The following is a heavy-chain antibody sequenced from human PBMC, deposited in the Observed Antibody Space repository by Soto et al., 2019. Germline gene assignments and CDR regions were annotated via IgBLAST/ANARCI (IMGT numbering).Heavy chain of an antibody. CDR3: AGGGVRGVITRTRDYYGMDV. CDR2: IYPGDSDT. V-gene: IGHV5-51*01. Sequence: PGESLKISCKGSGYSFTSYWIGWARQMPRKGLEWMGIIYPGDSDTRYSPSFQGQVASSADKSISTAYLQWSSLKASDTAMYYCAGGGVRGVITRTRDYYGMDVWGQWTTVTVSS. J-gene: IGHJ6*02. CDR1: GYSFTSYW. D-gene: IGHD3-10*01.